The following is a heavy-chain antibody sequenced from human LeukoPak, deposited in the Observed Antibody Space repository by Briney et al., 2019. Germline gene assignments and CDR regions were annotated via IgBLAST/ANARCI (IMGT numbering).Heavy chain of an antibody. D-gene: IGHD4-11*01. CDR1: GGSISSTSYY. Sequence: SETLSLTCTVSGGSISSTSYYWGWIRQPPGKGLEWIGSIYYSGTAYCNPSLKSRVTISVDTSKNQFSLKLSSVTAADTAVYYCARGPTYSNLRHFDYWGQGTLVTVSS. J-gene: IGHJ4*02. CDR2: IYYSGTA. CDR3: ARGPTYSNLRHFDY. V-gene: IGHV4-39*01.